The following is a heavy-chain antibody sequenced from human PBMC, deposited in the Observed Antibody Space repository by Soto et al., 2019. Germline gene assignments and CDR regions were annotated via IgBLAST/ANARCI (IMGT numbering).Heavy chain of an antibody. Sequence: QVQMQESGPGLVKPSETLSLTCTVSGDSVRNQYWSWIRRPPGRGLEWIGYIYRSGSTKYNPSLKSRLTISVDTSKNHFSLKLSSVTAADTAVDYCARTLDYGHMDVWGKGTTVTVSS. CDR2: IYRSGST. J-gene: IGHJ6*03. CDR1: GDSVRNQY. CDR3: ARTLDYGHMDV. D-gene: IGHD3-16*01. V-gene: IGHV4-4*09.